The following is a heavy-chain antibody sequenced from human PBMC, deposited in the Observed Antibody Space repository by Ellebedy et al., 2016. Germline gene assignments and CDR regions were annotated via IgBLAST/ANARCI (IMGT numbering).Heavy chain of an antibody. Sequence: ASVQVSCXASGYTFTSYDINWVRQATGQGLEWMGWMNPNSGNTGYAQKFQGRVTMTRNTSISTAYMELSSLRSEDTAVYYCARLATTGAFDIWGQGTMVTVSS. CDR2: MNPNSGNT. D-gene: IGHD4-11*01. V-gene: IGHV1-8*01. CDR1: GYTFTSYD. J-gene: IGHJ3*02. CDR3: ARLATTGAFDI.